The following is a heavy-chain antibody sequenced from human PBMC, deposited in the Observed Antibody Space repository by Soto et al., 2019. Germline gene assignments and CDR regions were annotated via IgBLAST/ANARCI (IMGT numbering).Heavy chain of an antibody. D-gene: IGHD3-10*01. CDR3: EIFTSMVRGVIDNWFDP. CDR1: GGTFSSYA. CDR2: IIPMYGPA. V-gene: IGHV1-69*01. Sequence: QVPLVQSGAEVKKPGSSVTVSCKASGGTFSSYAIHWVRQAPGQGLEWMGGIIPMYGPAKYAQRFQGRVTMTADESTTNVYMELTSLTCQDRAAYYCEIFTSMVRGVIDNWFDPWGHGPLVTVSS. J-gene: IGHJ5*02.